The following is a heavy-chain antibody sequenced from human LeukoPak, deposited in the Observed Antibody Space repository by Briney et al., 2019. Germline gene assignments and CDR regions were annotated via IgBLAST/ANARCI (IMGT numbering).Heavy chain of an antibody. CDR2: MNPNSGNT. D-gene: IGHD6-19*01. J-gene: IGHJ6*03. Sequence: GASVKVSCKASGYTFTSYDINWVRQATGQGLEWMGWMNPNSGNTGYAQKFQGRVTITRNTSISTAYMELSSLRSEDTAVYYCARAPGIAVANFYYYYYMDVWGKGTTVTVSS. CDR3: ARAPGIAVANFYYYYYMDV. V-gene: IGHV1-8*03. CDR1: GYTFTSYD.